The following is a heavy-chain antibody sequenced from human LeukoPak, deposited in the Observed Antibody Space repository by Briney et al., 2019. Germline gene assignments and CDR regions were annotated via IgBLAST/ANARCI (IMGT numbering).Heavy chain of an antibody. CDR3: ARSLGGTSRGY. CDR2: IYYSGST. D-gene: IGHD1-1*01. V-gene: IGHV4-59*01. J-gene: IGHJ4*02. CDR1: GGSISSYY. Sequence: SETLSLTCTVSGGSISSYYWSWIRQPPGKGLEWIGYIYYSGSTNYNPSLKSRVTISVDTSKNQFSLKLSSVTAADTAVYYCARSLGGTSRGYWGQGTLVTVSS.